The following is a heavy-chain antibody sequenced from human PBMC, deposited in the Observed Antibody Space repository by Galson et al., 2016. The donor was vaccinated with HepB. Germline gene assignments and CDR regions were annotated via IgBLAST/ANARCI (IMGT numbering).Heavy chain of an antibody. D-gene: IGHD6-19*01. CDR1: GFTFRSNA. J-gene: IGHJ4*02. CDR2: INGRGGGT. V-gene: IGHV3-23*01. Sequence: SLRLSCAASGFTFRSNAMSWVRQAPGKGLEWVSGINGRGGGTDYADSVKGRFTISRDNSKNTLYLQMNGLRADDTAVYYCARERIAVAGFDYWGQGILVTVSS. CDR3: ARERIAVAGFDY.